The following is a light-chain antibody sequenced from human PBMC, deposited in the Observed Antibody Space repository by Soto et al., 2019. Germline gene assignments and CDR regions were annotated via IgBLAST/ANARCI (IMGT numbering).Light chain of an antibody. CDR2: DAS. J-gene: IGKJ1*01. Sequence: DIQMTQSPSSLSASVGDRVTITCQASQDISNYLNWYQQKPGKAPKLLIYDASNLETGVPSRFSGSGSGTDFTFTISSPQPEDIATYYCQQYDNLPWTFGQGTKVDIK. CDR3: QQYDNLPWT. CDR1: QDISNY. V-gene: IGKV1-33*01.